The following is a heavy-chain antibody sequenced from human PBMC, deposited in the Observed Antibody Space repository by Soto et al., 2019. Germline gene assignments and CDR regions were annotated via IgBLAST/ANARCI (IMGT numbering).Heavy chain of an antibody. D-gene: IGHD3-16*01. CDR1: GFTFSSYG. CDR2: ISYDGTST. V-gene: IGHV3-30*18. Sequence: QVQLVESGGGVVQPGRSLRLSCAASGFTFSSYGMHWVRQAPGKGLEWVAVISYDGTSTDFADSVKGRFTISRDNSKNTLYLGMNSLRAEDTAVYYCAKDLGGGWIPDYFDHWGQGTLVTVSS. CDR3: AKDLGGGWIPDYFDH. J-gene: IGHJ4*02.